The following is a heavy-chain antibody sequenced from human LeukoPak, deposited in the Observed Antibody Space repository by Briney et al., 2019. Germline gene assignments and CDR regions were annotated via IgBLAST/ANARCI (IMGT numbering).Heavy chain of an antibody. CDR2: IDHSGSA. CDR3: AREGGYIPFDY. CDR1: GGSFSGYY. V-gene: IGHV4-34*01. Sequence: SQTLSLTCAVYGGSFSGYYWNWIRQPPGKGLEWIGEIDHSGSAKYNPSLKSRVTISADTPKKQFSLKLSSVTAADTAVYYCAREGGYIPFDYWGQGTLVTVSS. J-gene: IGHJ4*02. D-gene: IGHD5-12*01.